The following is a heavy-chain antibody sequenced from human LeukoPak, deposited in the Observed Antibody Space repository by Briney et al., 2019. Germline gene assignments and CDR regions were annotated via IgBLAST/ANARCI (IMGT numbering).Heavy chain of an antibody. CDR3: ARVNYYDSSGHIDY. CDR1: GGSISSYY. Sequence: PSETLSLTCTVSGGSISSYYWSWIRQPPGKGLEWIGYIYHSGSTYYNPSLKSRVTISVDRSKNQFSLKLSSVTAADTAVYYCARVNYYDSSGHIDYWGQGTLVTVSS. J-gene: IGHJ4*02. CDR2: IYHSGST. D-gene: IGHD3-22*01. V-gene: IGHV4-59*12.